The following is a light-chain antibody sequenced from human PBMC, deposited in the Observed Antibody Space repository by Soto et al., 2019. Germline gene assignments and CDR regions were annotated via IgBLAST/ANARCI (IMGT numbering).Light chain of an antibody. CDR2: WAS. CDR3: QQYFRPWT. J-gene: IGKJ1*01. Sequence: DIVMTQSPDSLAVSLGERATINRKSSQSVLYSSNNKNYLAWYQQKPGQPPKLLIYWASTRKSGVPDRFSGSGSGTDFTLTISSLQAEDVAVYYCQQYFRPWTFGQGTKVEIK. V-gene: IGKV4-1*01. CDR1: QSVLYSSNNKNY.